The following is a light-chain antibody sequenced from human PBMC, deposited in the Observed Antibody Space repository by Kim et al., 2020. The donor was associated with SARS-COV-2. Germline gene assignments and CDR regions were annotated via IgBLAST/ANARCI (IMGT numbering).Light chain of an antibody. CDR3: QQYNNWPLS. J-gene: IGKJ4*01. Sequence: VSPGERVTLSCRASQNIRDKLAWYQHKPGLAPRLLIVAASTRAYGIPARFSGSGSGTDFTLTITSLQSEDLAVFYCQQYNNWPLSFGGGTKVDIK. CDR2: AAS. V-gene: IGKV3-15*01. CDR1: QNIRDK.